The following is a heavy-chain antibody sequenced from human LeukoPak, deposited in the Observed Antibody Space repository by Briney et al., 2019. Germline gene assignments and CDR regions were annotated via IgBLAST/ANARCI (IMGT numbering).Heavy chain of an antibody. D-gene: IGHD4-17*01. CDR3: ARDQSYGDYPLYYFDY. Sequence: SVKVSCKASGGTFSSYAISWVRQAPGQGLEWMGGVTPMFGTANYAQKFQGRVTITADESTSTAYMELSSLRSEDTAVYYCARDQSYGDYPLYYFDYWGQGTLVTVSS. V-gene: IGHV1-69*13. J-gene: IGHJ4*02. CDR1: GGTFSSYA. CDR2: VTPMFGTA.